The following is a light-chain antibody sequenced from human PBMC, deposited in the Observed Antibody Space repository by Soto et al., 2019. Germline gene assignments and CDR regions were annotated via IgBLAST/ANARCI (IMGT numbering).Light chain of an antibody. J-gene: IGLJ2*01. CDR3: QVWDSNSDHVV. Sequence: SYELTQPPSVSVAPGKTARINCGGNSVGGYSVHWYQQKPGQAPVLVIYSDTDRPSGIPERFSASNSGNTATLTISRVEAGDEADYYCQVWDSNSDHVVFGGGTKLTVL. V-gene: IGLV3-21*04. CDR1: SVGGYS. CDR2: SDT.